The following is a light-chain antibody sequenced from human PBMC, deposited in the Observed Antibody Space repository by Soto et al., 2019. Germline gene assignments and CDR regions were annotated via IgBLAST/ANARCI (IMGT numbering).Light chain of an antibody. Sequence: EIVLTQSPATLSLSPGERATLFCRASQSVSSYLAWYQQKPGQAPRLLIYDASSRATGTPTRFTGSGSGTDFTLTISSLEPEDFAAYYCQQRRNWPLTFGGGTKV. CDR1: QSVSSY. J-gene: IGKJ4*01. V-gene: IGKV3-11*01. CDR3: QQRRNWPLT. CDR2: DAS.